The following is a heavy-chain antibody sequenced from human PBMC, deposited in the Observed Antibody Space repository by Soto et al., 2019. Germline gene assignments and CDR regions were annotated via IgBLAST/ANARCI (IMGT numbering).Heavy chain of an antibody. CDR3: ARGWELIHFYFDS. CDR1: GYTFTGYY. CDR2: INPNSGGT. Sequence: ASVKVSCKASGYTFTGYYMHWVRQAPGQGLEWMGWINPNSGGTNYAQKFQGRVTMTRDTSISTAYMELSRLRTDDSAVYYCARGWELIHFYFDSWGQGTLVTVSS. V-gene: IGHV1-2*02. D-gene: IGHD1-26*01. J-gene: IGHJ4*02.